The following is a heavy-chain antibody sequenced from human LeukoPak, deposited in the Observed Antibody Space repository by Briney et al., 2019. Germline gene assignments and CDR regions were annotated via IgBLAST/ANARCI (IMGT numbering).Heavy chain of an antibody. D-gene: IGHD3-10*01. V-gene: IGHV1-24*01. CDR3: ATEAELAWAPYYYGLDV. J-gene: IGHJ6*02. CDR2: FDPEDGET. CDR1: GNTLSELS. Sequence: ASVKVSCKVSGNTLSELSIHWVRQTPGEGLEWMGGFDPEDGETIYAEKFQARVTMTEDTSTDTAYMQLTNLRSEDMAVYFCATEAELAWAPYYYGLDVWGQGTTVTVSS.